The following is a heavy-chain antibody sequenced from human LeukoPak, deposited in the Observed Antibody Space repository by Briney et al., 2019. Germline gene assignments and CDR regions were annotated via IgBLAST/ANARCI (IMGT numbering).Heavy chain of an antibody. CDR1: GGSISSSSYY. CDR2: IYYSGST. V-gene: IGHV4-39*07. CDR3: ARGLLRRAVTPYVL. J-gene: IGHJ2*01. Sequence: SETLSLTCTVSGGSISSSSYYWGWIRQPPGKGLEWIGSIYYSGSTYYNPSLKSRVTISVDTSKNQFSLKLSSVTAADTAVYYCARGLLRRAVTPYVLWGRGALVSLSS. D-gene: IGHD3-10*02.